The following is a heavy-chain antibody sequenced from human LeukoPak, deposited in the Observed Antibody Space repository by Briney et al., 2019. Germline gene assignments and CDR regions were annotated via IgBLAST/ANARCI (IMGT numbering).Heavy chain of an antibody. J-gene: IGHJ4*02. CDR3: AREYGDYYY. Sequence: SQTLSLTCAISGDSVSSNRAAWTWIRQSPSRGLEWLGRTYYRSKWYNDYAVSVKSRVTINPDTSKNQFSLQLNSVTPEDTAVYYCAREYGDYYYWGQGTLVTVSS. CDR1: GDSVSSNRAA. V-gene: IGHV6-1*01. CDR2: TYYRSKWYN. D-gene: IGHD4-17*01.